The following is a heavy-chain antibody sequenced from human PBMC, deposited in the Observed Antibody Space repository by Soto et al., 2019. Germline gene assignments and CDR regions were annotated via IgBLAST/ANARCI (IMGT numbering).Heavy chain of an antibody. V-gene: IGHV1-69*13. J-gene: IGHJ5*02. CDR1: GGTFSSYA. Sequence: ASVKVSCKASGGTFSSYAISWVRQAPGQGLEWMGGIIPIFGTANYAQKFQGRVTITADESTSTAYMELSSLRPEDTAVYYCARAENSLKYCSGGSCPLYNWFDPWGQGTLVTVSS. D-gene: IGHD2-15*01. CDR2: IIPIFGTA. CDR3: ARAENSLKYCSGGSCPLYNWFDP.